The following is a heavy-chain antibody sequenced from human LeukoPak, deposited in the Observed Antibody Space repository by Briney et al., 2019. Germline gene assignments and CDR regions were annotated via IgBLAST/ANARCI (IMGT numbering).Heavy chain of an antibody. D-gene: IGHD6-13*01. CDR2: ISYDGSNK. CDR1: GFTFSSYG. J-gene: IGHJ4*02. Sequence: PARSLRLSCAASGFTFSSYGMHWVRQAPGKGLEWVAVISYDGSNKYYADSVKGRFTISRDNSKNTLYLQMHSLRAEDTAVYYCAKAPGGVAAELDYWGQGTLVTVSS. V-gene: IGHV3-30*18. CDR3: AKAPGGVAAELDY.